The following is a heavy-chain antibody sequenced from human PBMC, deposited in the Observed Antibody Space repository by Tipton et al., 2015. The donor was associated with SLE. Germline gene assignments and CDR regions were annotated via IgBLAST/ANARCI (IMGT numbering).Heavy chain of an antibody. CDR1: GFTFSSYG. Sequence: SLRLSCAASGFTFSSYGMHWVRQAPGKGLEWVAFIRYDGSNKYYADSVKGRFTISRDNSKNTLYLQMNSLRAEDTAVYYCAKRGATVTTPYYYGMDVWGQGTTVTVSS. CDR3: AKRGATVTTPYYYGMDV. J-gene: IGHJ6*02. D-gene: IGHD4-11*01. CDR2: IRYDGSNK. V-gene: IGHV3-30*02.